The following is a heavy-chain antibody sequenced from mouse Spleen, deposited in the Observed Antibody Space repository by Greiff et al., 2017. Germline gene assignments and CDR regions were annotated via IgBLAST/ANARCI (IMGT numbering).Heavy chain of an antibody. V-gene: IGHV5-4*02. D-gene: IGHD2-4*01. Sequence: EVHLVESGGGLVKPGGSLKLSCAASGFTFSDYYMYWVRQTPEKRLEWVATISDGGSYTYYPDSVKGRFTISRDNAKNNLYLQMSRLKSEDTAMYYCARDRGDYDVSFAYWGQGTLVTVSA. J-gene: IGHJ3*01. CDR2: ISDGGSYT. CDR1: GFTFSDYY. CDR3: ARDRGDYDVSFAY.